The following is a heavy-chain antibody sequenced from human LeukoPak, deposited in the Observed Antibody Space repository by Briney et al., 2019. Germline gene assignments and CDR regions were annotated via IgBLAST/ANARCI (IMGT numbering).Heavy chain of an antibody. V-gene: IGHV3-20*01. Sequence: GGSLRLSCAASGFTFSSYGMSWVRKAPGKGLEWVSGINWNGGSTGYADSVKGRFTISRDNAKNSLYLQMNSLRAEDTALYHCARDDSGTIDYWGQGTLVTVSS. D-gene: IGHD4/OR15-4a*01. CDR1: GFTFSSYG. CDR3: ARDDSGTIDY. J-gene: IGHJ4*02. CDR2: INWNGGST.